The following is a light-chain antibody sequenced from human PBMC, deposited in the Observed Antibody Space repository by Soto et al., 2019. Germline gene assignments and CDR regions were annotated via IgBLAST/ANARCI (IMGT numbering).Light chain of an antibody. CDR1: QSVLDSSSTKNH. CDR2: WAS. CDR3: LEYYSVPLS. J-gene: IGKJ4*01. Sequence: DIVMTQSPDSLPVSLGERATIICKSSQSVLDSSSTKNHLAWYQQKPGQAPKLLIYWASTRKSGVADRFSGSGSGTDFTLTINNLQAEDVAVYYCLEYYSVPLSFGGGTRVAIK. V-gene: IGKV4-1*01.